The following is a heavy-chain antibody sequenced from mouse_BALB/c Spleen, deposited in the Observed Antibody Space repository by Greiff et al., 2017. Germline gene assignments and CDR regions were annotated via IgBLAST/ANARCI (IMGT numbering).Heavy chain of an antibody. D-gene: IGHD3-1*01. Sequence: QVQLKQSGAELAKPGASVKMSCKASGYTFTSYWMHWVKQRPGQGLEWIGYINPSTGYTEYNQKFKDKATLTADKSSSTAYMQLSSLTSEDSAVYYCARSPHSSGYLYYYAMDYWGQGTSVTVSS. CDR2: INPSTGYT. J-gene: IGHJ4*01. CDR3: ARSPHSSGYLYYYAMDY. CDR1: GYTFTSYW. V-gene: IGHV1-7*01.